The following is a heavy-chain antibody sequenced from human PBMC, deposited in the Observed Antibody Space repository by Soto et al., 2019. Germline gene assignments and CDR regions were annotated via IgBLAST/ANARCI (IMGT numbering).Heavy chain of an antibody. Sequence: QVQLQQWGAGLLKPSETLSLTCAVYGGSFSGYYWSWIRQPPGKGLEWIGEINHSGSNNYNPSLKSRVTISVDTSKNQFSLKLSSVTAADTAVYYCARVPLMTTVTFDYWGQGTLVTVSS. CDR2: INHSGSN. V-gene: IGHV4-34*01. J-gene: IGHJ4*02. CDR1: GGSFSGYY. CDR3: ARVPLMTTVTFDY. D-gene: IGHD4-17*01.